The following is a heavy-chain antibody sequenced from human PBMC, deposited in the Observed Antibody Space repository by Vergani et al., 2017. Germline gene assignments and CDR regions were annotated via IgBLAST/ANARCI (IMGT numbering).Heavy chain of an antibody. CDR1: GFALNRHA. V-gene: IGHV3-30*02. CDR2: IRYDGRSD. D-gene: IGHD2-2*01. CDR3: AKVRCSTIGCYDIDV. Sequence: QVQLVESGGGVVQPGTSLRLSCVVSGFALNRHAMYWVRQAPGKGLEWVAFIRYDGRSDFYADSVKGRFTISRDKSRDTLYLQMNTLRTEDTAVYYCAKVRCSTIGCYDIDVWGQGTTVTVSS. J-gene: IGHJ6*02.